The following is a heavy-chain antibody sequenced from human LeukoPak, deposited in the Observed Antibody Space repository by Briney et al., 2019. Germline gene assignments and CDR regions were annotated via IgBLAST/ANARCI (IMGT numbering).Heavy chain of an antibody. V-gene: IGHV1-24*01. CDR1: GYTLTELS. J-gene: IGHJ2*01. CDR2: FDPEDGET. CDR3: ATDVTGYYNWYFDL. D-gene: IGHD3-22*01. Sequence: ASVKVSCKVSGYTLTELSMHWVRQAPGKGLEWMGGFDPEDGETIYAQKFQGRVTMTEDTSTDTAYMELSSLRSEDTAVYYCATDVTGYYNWYFDLWGRGTLVTVSS.